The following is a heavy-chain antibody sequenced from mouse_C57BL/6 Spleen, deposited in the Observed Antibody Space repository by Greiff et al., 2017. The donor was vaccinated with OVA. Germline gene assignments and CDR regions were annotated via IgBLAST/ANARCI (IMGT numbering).Heavy chain of an antibody. D-gene: IGHD2-10*02. V-gene: IGHV5-4*01. CDR3: AREEYYAMDY. J-gene: IGHJ4*01. CDR2: ISDGGSYT. CDR1: GFTFSSYA. Sequence: GQGVESGGGLVKPGGSLKLSCAASGFTFSSYAMSWVRQTPEKRLEWVATISDGGSYTYYPDNVKGRFTISRDNAKNNLYLQMSHLKSEDTAMYYCAREEYYAMDYWGQGTSVTVSS.